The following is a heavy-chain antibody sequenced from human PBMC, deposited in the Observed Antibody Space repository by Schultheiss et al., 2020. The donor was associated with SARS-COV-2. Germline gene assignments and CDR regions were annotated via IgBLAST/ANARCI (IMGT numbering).Heavy chain of an antibody. D-gene: IGHD4-17*01. J-gene: IGHJ6*03. CDR1: GGSISSYY. CDR2: IYYSGRT. V-gene: IGHV4-31*03. Sequence: SQTLSLTCTVSGGSISSYYWSWIRQHPGKGLEWIGYIYYSGRTFYNPSLKSRVIISVDTSKSHFSLRLSSVTAADTAVYYCAREGRGGDYGGFYYYYYMDVWGKGTTVTVSS. CDR3: AREGRGGDYGGFYYYYYMDV.